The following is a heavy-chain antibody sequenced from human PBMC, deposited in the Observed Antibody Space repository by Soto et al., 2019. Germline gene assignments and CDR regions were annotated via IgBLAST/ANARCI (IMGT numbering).Heavy chain of an antibody. V-gene: IGHV2-5*02. D-gene: IGHD3-3*01. J-gene: IGHJ6*02. CDR1: GFALTSGVG. CDR3: SHIRAPFGEIISAGGMDF. CDR2: IYWDDVK. Sequence: QITLKESGQTLVKPTETLTLTCTFSGFALTSGVGVAWIREPPGKALEWVALIYWDDVKRYSPSMRGRVTINKDTSKNQVVLTMTHMDPADTGSYYCSHIRAPFGEIISAGGMDFWGQGTTVTVSS.